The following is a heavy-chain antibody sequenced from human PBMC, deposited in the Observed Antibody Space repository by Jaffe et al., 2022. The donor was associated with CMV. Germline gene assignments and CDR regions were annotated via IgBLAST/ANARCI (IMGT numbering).Heavy chain of an antibody. J-gene: IGHJ3*02. CDR2: ILDDGSK. V-gene: IGHV3-53*02. CDR1: GFIVSSDY. D-gene: IGHD6-19*01. Sequence: EVQLVETGGNWIQPGGSLRLACAASGFIVSSDYMSWVRQAPGKALEWVSAILDDGSKHYADSVKGRFTISRDNFKNTVYLQMSSLRADDTAVYYCVREAAVAGQGGGAFDIWGQGTMVTVSS. CDR3: VREAAVAGQGGGAFDI.